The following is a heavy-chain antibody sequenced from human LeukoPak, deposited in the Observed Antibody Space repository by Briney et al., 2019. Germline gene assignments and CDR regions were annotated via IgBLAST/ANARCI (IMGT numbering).Heavy chain of an antibody. Sequence: SETLSLTCAVSGDSMRSSNYQWGWIRQPPGKGFEWLGTISYSGSTHYNPSLKSRVTISLDTSKNQFSLKLSSVTAADTAVYYCAREGSSSWYPWAFDIWGQGTMVTVSS. D-gene: IGHD6-13*01. J-gene: IGHJ3*02. CDR1: GDSMRSSNYQ. CDR2: ISYSGST. V-gene: IGHV4-39*07. CDR3: AREGSSSWYPWAFDI.